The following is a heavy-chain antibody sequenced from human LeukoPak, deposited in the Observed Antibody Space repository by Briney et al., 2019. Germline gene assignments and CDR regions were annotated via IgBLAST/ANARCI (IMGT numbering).Heavy chain of an antibody. CDR1: GGTFSSYA. Sequence: GASVKVSCKASGGTFSSYAISWVRQAPGQGLEWMGRIIPILGIANYAQKFQGRVTITADKSTSTAYMELSSLRSEDTAVYYCARDETAAETGWLDPWGQGTLVTVSS. CDR2: IIPILGIA. CDR3: ARDETAAETGWLDP. D-gene: IGHD6-13*01. V-gene: IGHV1-69*04. J-gene: IGHJ5*02.